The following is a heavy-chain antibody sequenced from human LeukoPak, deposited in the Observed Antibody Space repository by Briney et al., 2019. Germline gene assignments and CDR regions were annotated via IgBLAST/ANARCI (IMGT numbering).Heavy chain of an antibody. CDR1: GFTFSSYA. J-gene: IGHJ6*02. CDR2: ISYDGSNK. D-gene: IGHD2-2*01. CDR3: ARPFTDCSSTSCSYYYYGMDV. V-gene: IGHV3-30*04. Sequence: GRSLRLSCAASGFTFSSYAMHWVRQAPGKGLEWVAVISYDGSNKYYADSVKGRFTTSRDNSKNTLYLQMNSLRAEDTAVYYCARPFTDCSSTSCSYYYYGMDVWGQGTTVTVSS.